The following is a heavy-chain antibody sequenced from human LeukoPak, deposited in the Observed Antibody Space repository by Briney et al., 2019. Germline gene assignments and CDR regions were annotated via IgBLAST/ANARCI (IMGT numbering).Heavy chain of an antibody. D-gene: IGHD5-24*01. CDR3: AREGEKADGYNHGLDR. V-gene: IGHV3-53*01. CDR1: EFTVSRSY. Sequence: GGSLRLSCAVTEFTVSRSYMTWVRQAPGKGLEWVSVLRSGGTIEYADTVKGRFTISRDISKNTVYLQMNNLRSEDTAVYFCAREGEKADGYNHGLDRWGQGTLVTVSS. CDR2: LRSGGTI. J-gene: IGHJ4*02.